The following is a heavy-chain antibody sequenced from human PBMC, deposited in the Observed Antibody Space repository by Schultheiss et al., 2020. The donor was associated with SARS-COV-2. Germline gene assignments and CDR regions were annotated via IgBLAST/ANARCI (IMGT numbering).Heavy chain of an antibody. J-gene: IGHJ3*02. Sequence: GGSLRLSCAASGFTFSSYSMNWVRQAPGKGLEWVSYISSSGSTIYYADSVKGRFTISRDNSKNTLYLQMNSLRAEDTAVYYCAKDDSLGYCSSTSCRRAFDIWGQGTMVTVSS. CDR1: GFTFSSYS. D-gene: IGHD2-2*01. CDR2: ISSSGSTI. CDR3: AKDDSLGYCSSTSCRRAFDI. V-gene: IGHV3-48*01.